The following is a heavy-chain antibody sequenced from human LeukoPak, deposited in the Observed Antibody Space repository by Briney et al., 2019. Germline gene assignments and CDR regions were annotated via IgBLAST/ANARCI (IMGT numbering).Heavy chain of an antibody. V-gene: IGHV1-18*01. CDR2: ISAYNGNT. Sequence: PVGWVKVFCNASCYTFTSYCSSRGLRPPARGVEGRGWISAYNGNTIYAQKLQCRVTMTTDTSTSTAYMELRSLRSDDTAVYYCARDISGSYYRAQCDYGGEGTVGTVS. CDR1: CYTFTSYC. D-gene: IGHD1-26*01. CDR3: ARDISGSYYRAQCDY. J-gene: IGHJ4*02.